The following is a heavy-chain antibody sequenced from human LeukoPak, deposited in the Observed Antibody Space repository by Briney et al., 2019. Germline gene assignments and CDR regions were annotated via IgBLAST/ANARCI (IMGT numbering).Heavy chain of an antibody. CDR1: GFTVSSNY. CDR2: IYSGGST. V-gene: IGHV3-53*01. CDR3: AKVGRRGADWYSDDY. D-gene: IGHD2-21*02. Sequence: GGSLRLSCAASGFTVSSNYMSWVRQAPGKGLEWVSVIYSGGSTYYADSVKGRFTISRDNSKNTLYLQMNSLRAEDTAVYYCAKVGRRGADWYSDDYWGQGTLVTVSS. J-gene: IGHJ4*02.